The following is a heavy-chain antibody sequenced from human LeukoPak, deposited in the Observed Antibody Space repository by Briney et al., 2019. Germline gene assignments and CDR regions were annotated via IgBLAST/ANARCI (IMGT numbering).Heavy chain of an antibody. CDR1: GFTFSSYA. Sequence: GGSLRLSCAASGFTFSSYAMSWVRQAPGKGLEWVSAISGSGGSTYYADSVKGRFTISRDSSKNTLYLQMNSLRAEDTAVYYCGRVVPPGGPFDSGGQGTLVTVSS. CDR2: ISGSGGST. J-gene: IGHJ4*02. V-gene: IGHV3-23*01. D-gene: IGHD2-2*01. CDR3: GRVVPPGGPFDS.